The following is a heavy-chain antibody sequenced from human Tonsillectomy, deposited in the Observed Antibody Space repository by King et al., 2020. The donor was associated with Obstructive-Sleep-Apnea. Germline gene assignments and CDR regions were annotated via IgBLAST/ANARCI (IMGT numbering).Heavy chain of an antibody. D-gene: IGHD2/OR15-2a*01. J-gene: IGHJ5*02. CDR2: IFYSGST. V-gene: IGHV4-59*01. CDR1: GGSISSYY. Sequence: QLQESGPGLVKPSETLSLTCTVSGGSISSYYWSWIRQPPGKGLELIGYIFYSGSTNYNPSPKSRVTISLETSKNPVSLKLSSVTAADTAVYYCARDLPNRGWFDPWGQGTLVTVSS. CDR3: ARDLPNRGWFDP.